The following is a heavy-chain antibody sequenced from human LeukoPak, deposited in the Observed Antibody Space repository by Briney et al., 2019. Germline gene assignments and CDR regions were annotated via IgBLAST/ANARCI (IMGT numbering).Heavy chain of an antibody. V-gene: IGHV4-34*01. CDR3: AGGLRYCSSTSCYEGPWYYYYYMDG. CDR2: INHSGST. D-gene: IGHD2-2*01. Sequence: SETLSLTCAAYGGSFSGYYWSWIRQPPGKGLEWIGEINHSGSTNYNPSLKSRVTISVDTSKNQFSLKLSSVTAADTAVYYCAGGLRYCSSTSCYEGPWYYYYYMDGRGKGTTVTVSS. CDR1: GGSFSGYY. J-gene: IGHJ6*03.